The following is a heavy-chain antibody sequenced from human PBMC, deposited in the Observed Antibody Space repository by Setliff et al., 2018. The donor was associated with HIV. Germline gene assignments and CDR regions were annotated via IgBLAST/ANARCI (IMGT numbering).Heavy chain of an antibody. J-gene: IGHJ3*02. CDR1: GGTFSRYG. D-gene: IGHD1-26*01. CDR2: IIPIFGTL. CDR3: ARGHSSGSTYSGSYGAFDI. V-gene: IGHV1-69*05. Sequence: SVKVSCKASGGTFSRYGISWVRQAPGQGLEWMGGIIPIFGTLNYAQKFQGRVTITTDESTSTAYMDLSSLRSEDTALYYFARGHSSGSTYSGSYGAFDIWGQGTMVTVSS.